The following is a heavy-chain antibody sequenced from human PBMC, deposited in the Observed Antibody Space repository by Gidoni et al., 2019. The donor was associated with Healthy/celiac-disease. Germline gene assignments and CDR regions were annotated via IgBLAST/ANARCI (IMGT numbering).Heavy chain of an antibody. V-gene: IGHV5-51*01. CDR3: ARLWRGEGTSCYLCHFDY. CDR1: GSSFTSYW. J-gene: IGHJ4*02. Sequence: EVQLVQSGAEVKKPGESLKISCKGSGSSFTSYWIGWVRQMPGKGLEWMGIIYPGDSDTRYSPSFQGQVTISADKSISTAYLQWSSLKAADTAMYYCARLWRGEGTSCYLCHFDYWGQGTLVTVSS. CDR2: IYPGDSDT. D-gene: IGHD2-2*01.